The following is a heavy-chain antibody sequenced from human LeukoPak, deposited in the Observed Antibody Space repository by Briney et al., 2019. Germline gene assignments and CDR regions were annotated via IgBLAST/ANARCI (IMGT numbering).Heavy chain of an antibody. CDR3: AKGPQLSGYYPYFDY. CDR1: GFTFSSYA. D-gene: IGHD3-22*01. J-gene: IGHJ4*02. CDR2: ISYDGSNK. Sequence: TGGSLRLSCAASGFTFSSYAMSWVRQAPGKGLEWVAVISYDGSNKYYANSVKGRFTISRDNSKNTLYLRMNSLRAEDTAVYYCAKGPQLSGYYPYFDYWGQGTLVTVSS. V-gene: IGHV3-30*18.